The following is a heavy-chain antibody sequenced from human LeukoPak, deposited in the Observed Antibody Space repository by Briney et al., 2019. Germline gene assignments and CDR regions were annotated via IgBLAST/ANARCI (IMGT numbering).Heavy chain of an antibody. V-gene: IGHV1-2*02. CDR2: INPNSGGT. CDR1: GYTFTDYY. D-gene: IGHD6-19*01. J-gene: IGHJ4*02. Sequence: ASVKVSCKASGYTFTDYYIHWVRQAPGQGLEWVGWINPNSGGTDYAQKLQGRVTVTMDTSISTAYMELSRLRSDDTAVYYCARDFGRGRVAGGSFDYWGQGTLVTVSS. CDR3: ARDFGRGRVAGGSFDY.